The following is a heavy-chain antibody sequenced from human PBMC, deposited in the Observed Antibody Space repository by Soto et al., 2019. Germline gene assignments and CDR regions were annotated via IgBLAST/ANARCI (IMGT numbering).Heavy chain of an antibody. CDR1: GYTFTSYG. J-gene: IGHJ3*02. CDR2: ISAYNGNT. CDR3: ARGKVEGSGWYNVAFDI. V-gene: IGHV1-18*01. D-gene: IGHD6-19*01. Sequence: GASVKVSCKASGYTFTSYGISWVRQAPGQGLEWMGWISAYNGNTNFPQRLQGRVTMTTDTSTSKAYLELGGLSSDERAFFYCARGKVEGSGWYNVAFDIWGQGTMVTVSS.